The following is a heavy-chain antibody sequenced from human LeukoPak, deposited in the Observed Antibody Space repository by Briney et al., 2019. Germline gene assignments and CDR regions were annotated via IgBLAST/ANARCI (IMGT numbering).Heavy chain of an antibody. CDR2: IYSGGST. V-gene: IGHV3-53*05. CDR3: AKDRYSSGLGAFDI. Sequence: GGSLRLSCAASGFTVSSNYMSWVRQAPGKGLEWVSVIYSGGSTYYADSVKGRFTISRDNSKNTLYLQMNSLRAEDTAVYYCAKDRYSSGLGAFDIWGQGTMVTVSS. D-gene: IGHD6-19*01. J-gene: IGHJ3*02. CDR1: GFTVSSNY.